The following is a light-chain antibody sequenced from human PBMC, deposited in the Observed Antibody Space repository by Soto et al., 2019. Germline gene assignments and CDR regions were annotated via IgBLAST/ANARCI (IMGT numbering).Light chain of an antibody. CDR2: AAS. CDR3: QQLRMYPST. J-gene: IGKJ4*01. Sequence: IQLTQSPSSLSASVGYRVTITCVASQDIAIYLAWYQQKPGEAPKLLIYAASTLYGGVPSRFSGSGSGTDFPLTITSLQAEDFETYYCQQLRMYPSTFGGGTKVDLK. V-gene: IGKV1-9*01. CDR1: QDIAIY.